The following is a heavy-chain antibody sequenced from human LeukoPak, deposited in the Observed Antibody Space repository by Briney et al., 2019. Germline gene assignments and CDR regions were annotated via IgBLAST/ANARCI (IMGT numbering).Heavy chain of an antibody. CDR3: ASSTSYYYYYMDV. Sequence: PGGSLRLSCAASGFTFSSYWMSWVRQAPGKGLEWVANIKQDGSEKYYVDSVKGRFTISRDNSKNTLYLQMNSLRAEDTAVYYCASSTSYYYYYMDVWGKGTTVTISS. J-gene: IGHJ6*03. CDR2: IKQDGSEK. CDR1: GFTFSSYW. V-gene: IGHV3-7*01.